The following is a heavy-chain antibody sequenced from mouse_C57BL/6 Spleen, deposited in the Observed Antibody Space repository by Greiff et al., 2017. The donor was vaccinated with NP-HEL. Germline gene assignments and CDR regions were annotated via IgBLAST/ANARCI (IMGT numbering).Heavy chain of an antibody. D-gene: IGHD2-4*01. J-gene: IGHJ1*03. CDR2: IDPSDSYT. CDR3: AYRDDYDGYFDV. Sequence: QVQLKQPGPELVMPGASVKLSCKASGYTFTSYWMHWVKQRPGQGLEWIGEIDPSDSYTNYNQKFKGKSTLTVDKSSSTAYMQLSSVTSEDSAVYYCAYRDDYDGYFDVWGTGTTLTVSS. V-gene: IGHV1-69*01. CDR1: GYTFTSYW.